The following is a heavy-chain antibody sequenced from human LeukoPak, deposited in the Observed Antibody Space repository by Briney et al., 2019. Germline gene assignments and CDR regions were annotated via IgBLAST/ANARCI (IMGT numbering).Heavy chain of an antibody. Sequence: ASVKVSCKASGYTFTGYYMHWVRQAPGQGLEWMGWINPNSGGTNYAQKFQGRVTMTRDTSISTAYMELSRLRSEDTAVYYCAREELLWFGESPWDYWGQGTLVTVSS. CDR3: AREELLWFGESPWDY. CDR1: GYTFTGYY. CDR2: INPNSGGT. J-gene: IGHJ4*02. V-gene: IGHV1-2*02. D-gene: IGHD3-10*01.